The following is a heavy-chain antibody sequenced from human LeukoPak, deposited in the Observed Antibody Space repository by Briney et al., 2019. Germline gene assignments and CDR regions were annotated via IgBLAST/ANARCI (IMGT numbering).Heavy chain of an antibody. CDR2: INPNSGGT. CDR1: GYTFTGYY. D-gene: IGHD2-15*01. CDR3: ARGEVVVAATVYLDY. Sequence: ASVKVSCKASGYTFTGYYMHWVRQAPGQGLEWMGWINPNSGGTNYAQKFQGRVTMTRDTSISTAYMELSRLRSDDTAVYYCARGEVVVAATVYLDYWGQGTLVTVSS. V-gene: IGHV1-2*02. J-gene: IGHJ4*02.